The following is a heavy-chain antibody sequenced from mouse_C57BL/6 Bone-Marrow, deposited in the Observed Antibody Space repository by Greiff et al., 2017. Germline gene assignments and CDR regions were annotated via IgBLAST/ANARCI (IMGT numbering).Heavy chain of an antibody. CDR3: ARRIGKGLLRGDYYAMDY. D-gene: IGHD1-1*01. CDR2: IYPSDSET. J-gene: IGHJ4*01. V-gene: IGHV1-61*01. CDR1: GYTFTSYW. Sequence: QVQLQQPGAELVRPGSSVKLSCKASGYTFTSYWMDWVKQRPGQGLEWIGNIYPSDSETHYNQKFKDKATLTVDKSSSTAYMQLSSLTSEDSAVYYCARRIGKGLLRGDYYAMDYWGQGTSVTVSS.